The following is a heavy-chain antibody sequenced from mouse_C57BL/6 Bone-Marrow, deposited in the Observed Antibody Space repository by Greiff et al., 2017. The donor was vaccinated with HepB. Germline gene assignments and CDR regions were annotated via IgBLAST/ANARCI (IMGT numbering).Heavy chain of an antibody. V-gene: IGHV7-1*01. CDR3: ATVARHYYCGSSSDWDFDG. CDR2: SRIKANDYTT. J-gene: IGHJ1*03. Sequence: EVKLVESGGGLVQSGRSLRLSCATSGFTFSDFYMEWVRQSPGKGLEWIAASRIKANDYTTEYSASVKGRFIVSREASQSILYLQMNAMRAEDTAIYYYATVARHYYCGSSSDWDFDGWGTGTTVTVSS. CDR1: GFTFSDFY. D-gene: IGHD1-1*01.